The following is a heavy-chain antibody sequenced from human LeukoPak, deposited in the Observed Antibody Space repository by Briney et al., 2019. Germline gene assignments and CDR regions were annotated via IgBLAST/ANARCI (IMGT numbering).Heavy chain of an antibody. D-gene: IGHD1/OR15-1a*01. V-gene: IGHV3-30-3*01. Sequence: GGSLRLSCATSGFTFSSYWMSWVRQAPGKGLEWVALISFDGSNKYYADSVKGRFTISRDNSKNTLFLEMNSLRAEDTAVYYCARDSSDWNNVLGYWGQGTLVTVSS. CDR2: ISFDGSNK. CDR3: ARDSSDWNNVLGY. CDR1: GFTFSSYW. J-gene: IGHJ4*02.